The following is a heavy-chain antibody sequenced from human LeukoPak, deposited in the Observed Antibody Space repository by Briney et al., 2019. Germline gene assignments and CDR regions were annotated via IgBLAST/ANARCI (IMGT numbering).Heavy chain of an antibody. V-gene: IGHV3-49*04. CDR1: GLTFGDYA. Sequence: GGSLRHSCTASGLTFGDYAMSWVRQAPGKGLEWVGFIRRKAYGGTTEYAASVKGRFTISRDDSKSIAYLQMNSLKTEDTAVYYCTREVSDIVVVPSAMVSYYYYYYMDFWGKGTTVTVSS. D-gene: IGHD2-2*01. J-gene: IGHJ6*03. CDR2: IRRKAYGGTT. CDR3: TREVSDIVVVPSAMVSYYYYYYMDF.